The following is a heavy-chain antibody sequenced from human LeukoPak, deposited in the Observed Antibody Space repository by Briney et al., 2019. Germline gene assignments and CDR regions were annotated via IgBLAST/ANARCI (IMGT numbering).Heavy chain of an antibody. V-gene: IGHV3-48*03. CDR1: GFTFSGYE. CDR2: ISSSGSTI. Sequence: GGSLRLSCAASGFTFSGYEMNWVRQAPGKGLEWVSYISSSGSTIYYADSVKGRFTISRDNAKNSLYLQMNSLRAEDTAVYYCARDPGSGWSIDYWGQGTLVTVSS. J-gene: IGHJ4*02. D-gene: IGHD6-19*01. CDR3: ARDPGSGWSIDY.